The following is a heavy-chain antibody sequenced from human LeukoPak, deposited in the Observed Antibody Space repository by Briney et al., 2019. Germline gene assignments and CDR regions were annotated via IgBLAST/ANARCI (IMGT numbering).Heavy chain of an antibody. CDR1: GFIFSNYG. D-gene: IGHD2-15*01. CDR2: IRHAGDTQ. CDR3: ARDIKWREDMNFDY. Sequence: GGSLRLPCEVSGFIFSNYGMHWVRQAPGKGLEWVAFIRHAGDTQYYVDSVKGRFTISRDNSKNILYLQMNSLTAEDTAVYYCARDIKWREDMNFDYWGQGSLVTVSS. V-gene: IGHV3-30*02. J-gene: IGHJ4*02.